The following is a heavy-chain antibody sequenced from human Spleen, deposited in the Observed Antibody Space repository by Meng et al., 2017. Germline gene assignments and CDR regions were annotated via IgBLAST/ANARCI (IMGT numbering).Heavy chain of an antibody. CDR2: IKPYDGVT. Sequence: ASVKVSCKASGYTFTSYGISWVRLAPGQGLEWMGWIKPYDGVTKYEQKFLGKVTVTRDMSTTTVYMEMSSLTSDDTAVYYCAVLEGGWGQGTPVTVSS. V-gene: IGHV1-18*01. CDR1: GYTFTSYG. CDR3: AVLEGG. D-gene: IGHD2-8*02. J-gene: IGHJ4*02.